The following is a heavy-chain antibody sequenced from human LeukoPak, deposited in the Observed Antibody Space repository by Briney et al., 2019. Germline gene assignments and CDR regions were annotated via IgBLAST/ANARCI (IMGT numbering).Heavy chain of an antibody. CDR1: GGSISSSSYY. CDR3: ARVASVVRGGPWFDP. D-gene: IGHD3-10*01. CDR2: IYYSGST. Sequence: PSETLSLTCTVSGGSISSSSYYWGWIRQPPGKGLEWIGSIYYSGSTYYNPSLKNRVTISVDTSKNQFSLKLSSVTAADTAVYYCARVASVVRGGPWFDPWGQGTLVTVSS. V-gene: IGHV4-39*07. J-gene: IGHJ5*02.